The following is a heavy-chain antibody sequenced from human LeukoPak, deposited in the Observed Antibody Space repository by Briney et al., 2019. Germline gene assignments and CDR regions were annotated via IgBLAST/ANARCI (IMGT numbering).Heavy chain of an antibody. Sequence: PSETLSLTCTVSGDSISGYYWSWIRQPPGKGLEWIGNVHYSGSTTYHPSLQSRVTISVDTSKNQFSLKLRSVTAADSAVYYCARHSSLQGYYFDYWGRGTLVTVSS. CDR2: VHYSGST. J-gene: IGHJ4*02. D-gene: IGHD6-6*01. CDR1: GDSISGYY. V-gene: IGHV4-59*08. CDR3: ARHSSLQGYYFDY.